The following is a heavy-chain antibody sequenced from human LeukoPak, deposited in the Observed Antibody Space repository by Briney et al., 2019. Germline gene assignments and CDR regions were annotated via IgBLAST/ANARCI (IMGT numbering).Heavy chain of an antibody. CDR3: ARDHDYVWGSYRAYYFDY. CDR2: IKQDGSEK. Sequence: PGGSLRLSCAASGFTFSSYWMSWVRQAPGKGLEGVANIKQDGSEKYYVDSVKGRFTISRDNAKNSLYLQMNSLRAEDTAVYYCARDHDYVWGSYRAYYFDYWGQGTLVTVSS. J-gene: IGHJ4*02. D-gene: IGHD3-16*02. V-gene: IGHV3-7*01. CDR1: GFTFSSYW.